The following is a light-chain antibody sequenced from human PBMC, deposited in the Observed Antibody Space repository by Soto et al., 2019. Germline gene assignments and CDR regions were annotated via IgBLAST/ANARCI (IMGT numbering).Light chain of an antibody. Sequence: QSALTQPASVSGSPGQSITISCTGTSSDVGRYNYVSWYQQHPGKAPKLMIYEVSNRPSGVSNRFSGSKSGNTASLTISGLQAEDEAEYYCSSYTSSSTVVFGGGTKLTVL. V-gene: IGLV2-14*01. CDR2: EVS. CDR3: SSYTSSSTVV. J-gene: IGLJ2*01. CDR1: SSDVGRYNY.